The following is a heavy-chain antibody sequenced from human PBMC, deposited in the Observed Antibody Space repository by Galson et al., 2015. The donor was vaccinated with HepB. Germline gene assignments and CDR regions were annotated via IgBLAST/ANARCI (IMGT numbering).Heavy chain of an antibody. CDR1: GFTFSSYE. D-gene: IGHD1-26*01. V-gene: IGHV3-48*03. Sequence: SLRLSCAASGFTFSSYEMNWVRQAPGKGLEWVSYISSSGSTIYYADSVKGRFTISRDNSKNTLYLQMNSLRAEDTAVYYCAKELRRGSGSYPYFDYWGQGTLVTVSS. J-gene: IGHJ4*02. CDR3: AKELRRGSGSYPYFDY. CDR2: ISSSGSTI.